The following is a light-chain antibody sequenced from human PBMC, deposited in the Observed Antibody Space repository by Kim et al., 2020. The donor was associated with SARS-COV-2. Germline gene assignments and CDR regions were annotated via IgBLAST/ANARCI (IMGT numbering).Light chain of an antibody. CDR2: GAS. Sequence: EIVLTQSPGTLSLSPGERATLSCRASQSVNNNYLAWYQQKPGQSPRLLIYGASSRATGIPDRFSGSGSGTDFTLTINRLESEDFAVYYCQQYGGSPFTFGPGTKVDIK. V-gene: IGKV3-20*01. CDR3: QQYGGSPFT. CDR1: QSVNNNY. J-gene: IGKJ3*01.